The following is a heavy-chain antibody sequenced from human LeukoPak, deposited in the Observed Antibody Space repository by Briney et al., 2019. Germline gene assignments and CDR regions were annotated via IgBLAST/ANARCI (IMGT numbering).Heavy chain of an antibody. J-gene: IGHJ4*02. CDR2: IKQDETEK. Sequence: PGGSLRLSCTASGFTFSNFWMGWVRQAPGKGLEWVANIKQDETEKFYLGSVKGRFTISRDNAKNSLYLQMSSLRTEDTAMYYCANHGENTVAGRYHDSGGRGTLVTVSS. D-gene: IGHD6-19*01. CDR3: ANHGENTVAGRYHDS. V-gene: IGHV3-7*03. CDR1: GFTFSNFW.